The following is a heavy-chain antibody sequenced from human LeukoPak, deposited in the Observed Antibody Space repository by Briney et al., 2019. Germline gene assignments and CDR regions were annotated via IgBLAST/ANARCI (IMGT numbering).Heavy chain of an antibody. CDR2: INHSGST. CDR3: ARGRGSGGLGAFDI. J-gene: IGHJ3*02. CDR1: GGSFSGYY. D-gene: IGHD3-16*01. V-gene: IGHV4-34*01. Sequence: SETLSLTCAVYGGSFSGYYWSWIRQPPGKGLEWIGEINHSGSTNYNPSLKSRVTISVDTSKNQFSLKLSSVTAADTAVYYCARGRGSGGLGAFDIWGQGTMVTVSS.